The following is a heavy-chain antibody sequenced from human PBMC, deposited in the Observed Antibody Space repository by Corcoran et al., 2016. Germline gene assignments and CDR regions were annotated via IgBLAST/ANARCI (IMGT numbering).Heavy chain of an antibody. Sequence: QVQLVQSGAEVKKPGASVKVSCKASGYTFTSYGISWVRQAPGQGLEWMGWISAYNGNTNDAQKLQGRVTMTTDTSTSTAYMELRSLRSDDTAVYYCAREPIVVVPAAMNYYYGMDVWGQGTTVTVSS. CDR3: AREPIVVVPAAMNYYYGMDV. CDR2: ISAYNGNT. V-gene: IGHV1-18*01. CDR1: GYTFTSYG. J-gene: IGHJ6*02. D-gene: IGHD2-2*01.